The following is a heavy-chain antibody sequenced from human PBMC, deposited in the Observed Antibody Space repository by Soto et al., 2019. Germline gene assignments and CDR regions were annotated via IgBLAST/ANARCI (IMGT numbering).Heavy chain of an antibody. Sequence: QVQLVESGGGVVQPGRSLRLSCAASGFTFSSYGMHWVRQAPGKGLEWVAVISYDGSNKYYADSVKGRFTISRDNSKNTLYLQMNSLRAEDTAVYYCAKDGGGSGWSFDFDYWGQGTLVTVSS. J-gene: IGHJ4*02. CDR2: ISYDGSNK. V-gene: IGHV3-30*18. CDR3: AKDGGGSGWSFDFDY. CDR1: GFTFSSYG. D-gene: IGHD6-19*01.